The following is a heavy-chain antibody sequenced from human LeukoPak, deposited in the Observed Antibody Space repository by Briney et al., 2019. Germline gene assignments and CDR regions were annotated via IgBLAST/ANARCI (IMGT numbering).Heavy chain of an antibody. CDR3: ARTLHYDILTGYYPFDY. J-gene: IGHJ4*02. CDR2: INHSGST. V-gene: IGHV4-34*01. D-gene: IGHD3-9*01. CDR1: GGSFSGYY. Sequence: SETLSLTCAVYGGSFSGYYWSWIRQPPGKGLEWIGEINHSGSTNYNPSLKSRVTISVDTSKNQFSLKLSSVTAADTAAYYCARTLHYDILTGYYPFDYWGQGTLVTVSS.